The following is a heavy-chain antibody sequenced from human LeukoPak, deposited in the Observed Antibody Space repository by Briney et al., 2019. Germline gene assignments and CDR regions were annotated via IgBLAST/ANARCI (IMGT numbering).Heavy chain of an antibody. J-gene: IGHJ6*03. CDR1: GYSTSSGYY. V-gene: IGHV4-38-2*01. CDR3: ARLISGSSGYYHYYYYYYYMDV. CDR2: IYHSGST. Sequence: SETLSLTRAVSGYSTSSGYYWGWIRQPPGKGLEWIGSIYHSGSTYYNPSLKSRVTISVDTSKNQFSLKLSSVTAADTAVYYCARLISGSSGYYHYYYYYYYMDVWGKGTTVTDSS. D-gene: IGHD3-22*01.